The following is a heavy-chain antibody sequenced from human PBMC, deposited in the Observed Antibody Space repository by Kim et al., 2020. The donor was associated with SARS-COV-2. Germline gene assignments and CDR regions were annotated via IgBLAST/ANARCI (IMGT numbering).Heavy chain of an antibody. D-gene: IGHD6-19*01. Sequence: KGRFTISRDNSKNTLYLQMNSLRAEDTAVYYCARDPRAAVAGTMYNWFDPWGQGTLVTVSS. V-gene: IGHV3-30*07. CDR3: ARDPRAAVAGTMYNWFDP. J-gene: IGHJ5*02.